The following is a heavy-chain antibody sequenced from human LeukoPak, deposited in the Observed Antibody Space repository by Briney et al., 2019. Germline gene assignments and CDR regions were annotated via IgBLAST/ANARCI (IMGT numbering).Heavy chain of an antibody. D-gene: IGHD3-22*01. CDR1: GFTFDDYA. J-gene: IGHJ4*02. V-gene: IGHV3-9*03. Sequence: GRSLRLSCAASGFTFDDYATHWVRQAPGKGLEWVSGISWNSGSIVYADSVKGRFTISRDNAKNSLYLQMNSLRAEDMALYYCAKDSLRYYDSSGSTYYFDYWAREPWSPSPQ. CDR2: ISWNSGSI. CDR3: AKDSLRYYDSSGSTYYFDY.